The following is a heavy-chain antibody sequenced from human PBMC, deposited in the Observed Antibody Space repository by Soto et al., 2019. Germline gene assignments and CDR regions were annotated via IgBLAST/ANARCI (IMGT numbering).Heavy chain of an antibody. CDR2: INHSGST. CDR1: GGSFSGYY. Sequence: SETLSLTCAVYGGSFSGYYWSWIRQPPGKGLEWIGEINHSGSTNYNPSLKSRVTISVDTSKNQFSLKLSSVTAADTAVYYCARGNSGSYYPWGQGTLVTVSS. V-gene: IGHV4-34*01. D-gene: IGHD3-10*01. CDR3: ARGNSGSYYP. J-gene: IGHJ5*02.